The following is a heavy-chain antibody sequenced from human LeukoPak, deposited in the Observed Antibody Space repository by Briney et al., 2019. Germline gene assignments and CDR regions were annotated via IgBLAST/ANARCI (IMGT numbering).Heavy chain of an antibody. V-gene: IGHV4-39*07. CDR3: ARVVDSSSWYLWYFDL. J-gene: IGHJ2*01. Sequence: SETLSLTCTVSGGSISSSSYYWGWIRQPPGKGLEWIGSIYYSGSTYYNPSLKSRVTISVDTSKNQFSLKLSSVTAADTAVYYCARVVDSSSWYLWYFDLWGRGTLVTVSS. CDR2: IYYSGST. CDR1: GGSISSSSYY. D-gene: IGHD6-13*01.